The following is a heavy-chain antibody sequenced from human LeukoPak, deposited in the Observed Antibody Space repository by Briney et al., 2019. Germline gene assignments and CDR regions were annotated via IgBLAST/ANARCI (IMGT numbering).Heavy chain of an antibody. CDR3: ARGAGATRSFYYYGMDV. Sequence: GASVKVSCKASGYTFTGYYMHWVRQAPGQGLEWMGWINPNSGGTNYAQKFQGRVTMTRDTSISTAYMELSRLRSDDTAVYYCARGAGATRSFYYYGMDVWGQRTTVTVSS. CDR2: INPNSGGT. V-gene: IGHV1-2*02. D-gene: IGHD1-26*01. J-gene: IGHJ6*02. CDR1: GYTFTGYY.